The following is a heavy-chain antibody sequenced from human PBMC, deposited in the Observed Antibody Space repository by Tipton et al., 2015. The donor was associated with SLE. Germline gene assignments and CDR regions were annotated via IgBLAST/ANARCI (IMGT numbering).Heavy chain of an antibody. J-gene: IGHJ6*03. CDR2: IKKDGSEK. D-gene: IGHD3-10*01. V-gene: IGHV3-7*01. Sequence: SLRLSCAASGFIFSNYAMHWVRQAPGKGLEWVAYIKKDGSEKNYVDSVKGRFTISRDNSKNTLYLQMNSLRAEDTAVYYCARDSFSYGSVRNYYYYYMDVWGKGTTVTVSS. CDR1: GFIFSNYA. CDR3: ARDSFSYGSVRNYYYYYMDV.